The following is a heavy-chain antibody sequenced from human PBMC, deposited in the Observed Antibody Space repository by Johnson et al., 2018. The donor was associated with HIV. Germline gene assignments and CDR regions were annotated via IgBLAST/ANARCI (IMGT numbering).Heavy chain of an antibody. D-gene: IGHD1-1*01. CDR2: IRYDGSNK. V-gene: IGHV3-30*02. J-gene: IGHJ3*02. CDR3: ARGITTDDAFDI. Sequence: QVQLVESGGGVVQPGGSLRLSCAASGFTFSSYGMHWVRQAPGKGLEWVAFIRYDGSNKYYADSVKGRLTISRDNSKNTLYLQMNSLRAEDTAVYYCARGITTDDAFDIWGQGTMVTVSS. CDR1: GFTFSSYG.